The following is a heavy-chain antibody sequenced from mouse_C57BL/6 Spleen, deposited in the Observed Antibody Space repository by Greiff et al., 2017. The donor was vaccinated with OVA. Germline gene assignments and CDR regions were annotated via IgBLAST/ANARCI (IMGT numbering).Heavy chain of an antibody. CDR3: ARTGAAQAFDY. Sequence: LQQPGAELVMPGASVKLSCKASGYTFTSYWMHWVKQRPGQGLEWIGEIDPSDSYTNYNQKFKGKSTLTVDKSSSTAYMQLSSLTSEDSAVYYCARTGAAQAFDYWGQGTTLTVSS. CDR1: GYTFTSYW. D-gene: IGHD3-2*02. J-gene: IGHJ2*01. CDR2: IDPSDSYT. V-gene: IGHV1-69*01.